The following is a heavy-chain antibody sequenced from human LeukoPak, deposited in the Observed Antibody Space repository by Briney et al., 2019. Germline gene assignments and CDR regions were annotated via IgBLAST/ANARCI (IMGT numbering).Heavy chain of an antibody. CDR3: AKDRAVYCSGGSCYDVPFDY. V-gene: IGHV3-30*18. CDR1: GFTFSNYG. D-gene: IGHD2-15*01. Sequence: PGGSLRLSCAASGFTFSNYGMHWVRQAPDKGLEWVAVISYDGSNKYYANSVKGRFTISRDNSKNTLYLQMNSLRAEDTAVYYCAKDRAVYCSGGSCYDVPFDYWGQGTLVTVSS. J-gene: IGHJ4*02. CDR2: ISYDGSNK.